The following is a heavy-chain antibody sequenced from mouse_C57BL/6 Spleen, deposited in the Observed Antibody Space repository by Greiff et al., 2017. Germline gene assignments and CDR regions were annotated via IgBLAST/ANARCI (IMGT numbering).Heavy chain of an antibody. J-gene: IGHJ2*01. CDR1: GYTFTSYW. V-gene: IGHV1-53*01. D-gene: IGHD1-1*01. Sequence: VQLQQSGTELVKPGASVKLSCKASGYTFTSYWMHWVKQRPGQGLEWIGNINPSNGGTNYNEKFKSKATLTVDKSSSTAYMQLSSLTSEESAVNYCARFPYYCCSSFDYWGQGTTLTVSS. CDR3: ARFPYYCCSSFDY. CDR2: INPSNGGT.